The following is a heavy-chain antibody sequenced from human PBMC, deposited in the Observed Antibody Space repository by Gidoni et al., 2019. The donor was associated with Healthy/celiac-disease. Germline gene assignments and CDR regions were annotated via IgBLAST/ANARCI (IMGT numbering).Heavy chain of an antibody. CDR1: GGTFISYA. CDR2: IIPIFGTA. Sequence: QVQLVQSGAEVKKPGSSVKVSCQASGGTFISYAISWVRQAPGQGLEWMGGIIPIFGTANYAQKFQGRVTITADESTSTAYMELSSLRSEDTAVYYCARITMIVVTRYYYGMDVWGQGTTVTVSS. J-gene: IGHJ6*02. D-gene: IGHD3-22*01. CDR3: ARITMIVVTRYYYGMDV. V-gene: IGHV1-69*01.